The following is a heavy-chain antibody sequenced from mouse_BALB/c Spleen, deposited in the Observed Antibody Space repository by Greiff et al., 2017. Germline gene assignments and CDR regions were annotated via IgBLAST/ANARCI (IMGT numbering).Heavy chain of an antibody. Sequence: DVQLQESGPGLVKPSQSLSLTCTVTGYSITSDYAWNWLRQFPGNKLEWMGYISYSGSTYYNPSLKSRISITRDTSKNPFFLQLKSVTTEDTATYYCAYYGYDGYYFDYWGQGTTLTVSS. D-gene: IGHD2-2*01. J-gene: IGHJ2*01. V-gene: IGHV3-2*02. CDR1: GYSITSDYA. CDR2: ISYSGST. CDR3: AYYGYDGYYFDY.